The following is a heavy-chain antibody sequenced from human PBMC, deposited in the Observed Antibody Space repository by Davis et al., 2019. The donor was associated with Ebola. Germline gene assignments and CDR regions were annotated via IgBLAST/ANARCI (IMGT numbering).Heavy chain of an antibody. CDR2: IFGDRT. J-gene: IGHJ2*01. V-gene: IGHV3-23*01. CDR3: AKARTTATTYNWDLDL. D-gene: IGHD4-17*01. CDR1: GFTFNNYA. Sequence: GESLKISCAASGFTFNNYAMTWVRQAPGKGLDWVSGIFGDRTFYADSLKGRFTISRDTSKNTLYLQMNSLRAEDTAEYFCAKARTTATTYNWDLDLWGRGTLVTVSS.